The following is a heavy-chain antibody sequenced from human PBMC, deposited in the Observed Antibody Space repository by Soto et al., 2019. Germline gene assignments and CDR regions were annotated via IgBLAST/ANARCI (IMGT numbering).Heavy chain of an antibody. CDR1: GGSISSSNW. CDR2: IYHSGST. D-gene: IGHD3-3*01. J-gene: IGHJ4*02. V-gene: IGHV4-4*02. Sequence: SETLSLTCAVSGGSISSSNWWTWVRQPPGRGLEWIGEIYHSGSTNYNPSLKSRVTISVDKSKNQFSLRLSSVTAADTAVYYCATERETSYWSGYDYWGQGTLVTVSS. CDR3: ATERETSYWSGYDY.